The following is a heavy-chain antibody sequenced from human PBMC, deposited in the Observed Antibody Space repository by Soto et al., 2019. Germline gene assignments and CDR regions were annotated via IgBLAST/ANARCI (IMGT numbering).Heavy chain of an antibody. J-gene: IGHJ4*02. Sequence: GGSLRLSCAASGFPFSSCAISWVRQAPGKGLEWVSTISDTYSTYYADSVKGRFTISRDSSKNTLYLQMTSLRAEDTAVYYCTRIPDLAYCSSTSCLYYFDYWGQGTLVTVSS. CDR3: TRIPDLAYCSSTSCLYYFDY. V-gene: IGHV3-23*01. CDR1: GFPFSSCA. CDR2: ISDTYST. D-gene: IGHD2-2*01.